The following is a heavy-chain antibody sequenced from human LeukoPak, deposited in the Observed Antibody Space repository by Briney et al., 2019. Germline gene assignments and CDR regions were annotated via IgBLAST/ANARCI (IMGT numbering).Heavy chain of an antibody. CDR3: ASRRGYATRGAFDI. CDR2: INHSGST. D-gene: IGHD2-2*01. CDR1: GGSFSGYY. J-gene: IGHJ3*02. Sequence: PSGTLSLTCAVYGGSFSGYYWSWIRQPPGKGLEWIGEINHSGSTNYNPSLKSRVTISVDTSKNQFSLKLSSVTAADTAVYYCASRRGYATRGAFDIWGQGTMVTVSS. V-gene: IGHV4-34*01.